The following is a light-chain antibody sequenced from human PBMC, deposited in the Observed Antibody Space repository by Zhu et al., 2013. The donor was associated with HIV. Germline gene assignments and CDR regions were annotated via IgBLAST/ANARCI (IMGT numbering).Light chain of an antibody. CDR3: QHYDNWPPMYT. CDR2: DTS. V-gene: IGKV3-15*01. CDR1: QTVSNT. Sequence: EIVLTQSPATLSVSPGEAATLSCRANQTVSNTLAWYQQQPGQAPRLLIYDTSIRATGIPARFSGSGSGTEFTLTITSLESEDLAIYYCQHYDNWPPMYTFGQGTRLEIK. J-gene: IGKJ2*01.